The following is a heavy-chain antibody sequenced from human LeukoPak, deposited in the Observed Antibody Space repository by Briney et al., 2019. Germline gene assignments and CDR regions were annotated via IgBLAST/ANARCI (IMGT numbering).Heavy chain of an antibody. CDR2: INHSGST. V-gene: IGHV4-34*01. J-gene: IGHJ4*02. Sequence: SETLSFTCGVHGGSFNDYSWTWIRQSPGKGLEWIGEINHSGSTTYNPSLRSRFTMSVDASKNQFSLRLSSVTAADTAVYYCARLGLYTSSWHRYYYFDYWGQGTLVTVSS. CDR1: GGSFNDYS. CDR3: ARLGLYTSSWHRYYYFDY. D-gene: IGHD6-13*01.